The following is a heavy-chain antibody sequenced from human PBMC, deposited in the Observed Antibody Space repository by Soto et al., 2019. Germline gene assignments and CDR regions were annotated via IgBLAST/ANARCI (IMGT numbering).Heavy chain of an antibody. CDR3: ERDWQQLAVSYGMDV. CDR2: IIAYNGNT. J-gene: IGHJ6*02. V-gene: IGHV1-18*04. Sequence: ASVKVSFKASGYTFTTYYIHWGRQAPGQGLEWMGWIIAYNGNTNYAQKLQGRVTMTTDTSTSTAYIELRSLRSDDTAVYYCERDWQQLAVSYGMDVWGQGTTVTVSS. CDR1: GYTFTTYY. D-gene: IGHD6-13*01.